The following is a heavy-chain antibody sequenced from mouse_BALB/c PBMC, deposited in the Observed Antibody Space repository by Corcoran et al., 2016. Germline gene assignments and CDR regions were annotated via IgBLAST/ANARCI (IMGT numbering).Heavy chain of an antibody. CDR1: GYTFTDYY. J-gene: IGHJ4*01. Sequence: EVQLQQSGPELVKPGASVKISCKASGYTFTDYYMNWVKQSHGKGLEWIGLVNPNNGGTSYNQKFKGKATLTVDKSSSTAYMELRSLTSEDSAVYYCARRWTTEDYWGQGTSVTVSS. CDR3: ARRWTTEDY. D-gene: IGHD1-1*01. CDR2: VNPNNGGT. V-gene: IGHV1-26*01.